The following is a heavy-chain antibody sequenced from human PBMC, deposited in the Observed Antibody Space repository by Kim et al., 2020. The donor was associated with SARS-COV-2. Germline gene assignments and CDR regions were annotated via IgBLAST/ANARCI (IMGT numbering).Heavy chain of an antibody. V-gene: IGHV3-23*01. CDR1: GFSLSAYA. Sequence: GGSLRLSCAASGFSLSAYAVSWVRQAPGKGLEWLSAISPGGTDYYSDSVKGRFTVSKDNTRNKVYLQLDDLRAEDTAVYYCARDRFVTGPSCLDYWGQGTLVTVSS. D-gene: IGHD3-16*02. CDR3: ARDRFVTGPSCLDY. CDR2: ISPGGTD. J-gene: IGHJ4*02.